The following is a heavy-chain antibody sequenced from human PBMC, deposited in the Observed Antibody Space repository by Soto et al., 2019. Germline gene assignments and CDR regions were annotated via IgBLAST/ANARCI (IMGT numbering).Heavy chain of an antibody. CDR2: IIPIFGTA. J-gene: IGHJ4*02. V-gene: IGHV1-69*13. CDR1: GGTFSSYA. D-gene: IGHD2-2*01. Sequence: GASVKVSCKASGGTFSSYAISWVRQAPGQGLEWMGGIIPIFGTANYAQKFQGRVTITADESTSTAYMELSSLRSEDTAVYYCASKDPDIVVVPAAFELDYWGQGTLVTVSS. CDR3: ASKDPDIVVVPAAFELDY.